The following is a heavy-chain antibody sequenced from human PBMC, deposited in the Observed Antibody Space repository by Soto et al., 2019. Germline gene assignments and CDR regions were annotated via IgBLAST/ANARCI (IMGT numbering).Heavy chain of an antibody. D-gene: IGHD3-10*01. V-gene: IGHV3-21*06. Sequence: EVQLVESGGGLVKPGGSLKLPVAAPGSTFSSYSWNWFPQAPGKGREWVPSISSGSSYIYYADSVKGRFTISRDNAKNSLYLQMNSLRAEDTAVYYCARSSGGSGKLWNYYGMDVWGQGTTVTVSS. CDR2: ISSGSSYI. CDR3: ARSSGGSGKLWNYYGMDV. J-gene: IGHJ6*02. CDR1: GSTFSSYS.